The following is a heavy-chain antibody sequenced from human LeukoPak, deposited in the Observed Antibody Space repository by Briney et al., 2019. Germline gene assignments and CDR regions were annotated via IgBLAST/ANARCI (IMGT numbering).Heavy chain of an antibody. CDR1: GGSISSSSYY. V-gene: IGHV4-39*07. Sequence: SETLSLTCTVSGVSGGSISSSSYYWGWIRQPPGKGLEWIGEIYHSGSTNYSPSLKSRVTMSVDKSKNQFSLKLSSVTAADTAVYYCARDRPYGDYARNWFDPWGQGTLVTVSS. CDR2: IYHSGST. CDR3: ARDRPYGDYARNWFDP. D-gene: IGHD4-17*01. J-gene: IGHJ5*02.